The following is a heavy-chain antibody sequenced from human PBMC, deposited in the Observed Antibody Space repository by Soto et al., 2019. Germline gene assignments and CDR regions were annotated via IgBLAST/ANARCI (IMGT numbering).Heavy chain of an antibody. CDR3: ARVNYNWFDP. CDR1: GGSVSSGSYY. Sequence: QVQLQESGPGLVKPSETLSLTCTVSGGSVSSGSYYWSWIRQPPGKGLEWIGYIYYSGSTNYNPSLKSRVTISVDTSKHQFSLKLSSVTAADTAVYYCARVNYNWFDPLGQGTLVTVSS. CDR2: IYYSGST. V-gene: IGHV4-61*01. J-gene: IGHJ5*02.